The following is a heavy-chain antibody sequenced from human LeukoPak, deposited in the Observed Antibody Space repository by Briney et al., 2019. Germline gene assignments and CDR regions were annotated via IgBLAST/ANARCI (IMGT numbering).Heavy chain of an antibody. Sequence: PSETLSLTCTVSGDSINSYYWSWIRQPPGKGLEYIGYIYYSGSTNYNPSLKSRVTISVDTSKNQFSLKLSSVTAADTAVYYCARLVRTYYYDSSGYYWDYWGQGTLVTVSS. D-gene: IGHD3-22*01. CDR3: ARLVRTYYYDSSGYYWDY. V-gene: IGHV4-59*08. CDR2: IYYSGST. CDR1: GDSINSYY. J-gene: IGHJ4*02.